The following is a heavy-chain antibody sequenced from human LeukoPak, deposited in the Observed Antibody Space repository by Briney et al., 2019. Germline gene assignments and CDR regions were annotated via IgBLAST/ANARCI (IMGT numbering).Heavy chain of an antibody. CDR2: IYTSGST. CDR1: GGSISSYY. Sequence: SETLSLTCTVSGGSISSYYWSWIRQPAGKGLEWIGRIYTSGSTNYNPSLKSRVTMSVDTSKNQFSLKLSSVTAADTAVYYCARDPTGYSSGWYGIGAFHIWGQGTMVTVSS. CDR3: ARDPTGYSSGWYGIGAFHI. D-gene: IGHD6-19*01. V-gene: IGHV4-4*07. J-gene: IGHJ3*02.